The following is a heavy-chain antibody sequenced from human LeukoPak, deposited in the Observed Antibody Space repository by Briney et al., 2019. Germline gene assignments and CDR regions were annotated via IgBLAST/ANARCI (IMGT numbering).Heavy chain of an antibody. D-gene: IGHD2-2*01. CDR2: IKQDGSEK. Sequence: PGGSLRLSCAASGFTFSSYWMSWVRQAPGKGLEWVASIKQDGSEKYYVDSVKGRFTISRDNAKNSLYLQMNSLRAEDTAVYYCARSKYQPLLYFDYWGQGTLVTVSS. CDR3: ARSKYQPLLYFDY. J-gene: IGHJ4*02. CDR1: GFTFSSYW. V-gene: IGHV3-7*01.